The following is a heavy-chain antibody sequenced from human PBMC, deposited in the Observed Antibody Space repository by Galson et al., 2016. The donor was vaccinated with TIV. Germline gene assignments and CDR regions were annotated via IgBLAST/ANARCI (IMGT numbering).Heavy chain of an antibody. V-gene: IGHV7-4-1*02. CDR1: GYSFSRHA. J-gene: IGHJ5*02. CDR2: INTNTGNP. CDR3: ARDRYCSIVSCSFDNNWFDP. Sequence: SVKVSCKASGYSFSRHALNWVRQAPGQGLEWMGWINTNTGNPMYAQGFTGRFVFSLDTSVSTAYLQISSLKAEDTAVYYCARDRYCSIVSCSFDNNWFDPWGQGTLVTVSS. D-gene: IGHD2-2*01.